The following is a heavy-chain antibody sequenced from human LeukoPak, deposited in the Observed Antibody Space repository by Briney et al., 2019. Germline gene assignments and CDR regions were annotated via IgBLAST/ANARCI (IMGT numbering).Heavy chain of an antibody. D-gene: IGHD3-3*01. CDR1: GGTFSSYA. V-gene: IGHV1-69*04. J-gene: IGHJ4*02. CDR2: IIPIFGIA. Sequence: SVKVSCKASGGTFSSYAISWVRQAPGQGLEWMGRIIPIFGIANYAQKFQGRVTITADKSTSTAYMELSSLRSEDTAVYYCASLYDSNDYWGQATLVTVSS. CDR3: ASLYDSNDY.